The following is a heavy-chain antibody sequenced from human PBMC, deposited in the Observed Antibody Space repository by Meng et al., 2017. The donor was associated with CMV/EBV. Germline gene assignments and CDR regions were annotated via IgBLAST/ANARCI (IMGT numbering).Heavy chain of an antibody. Sequence: QVQWVQSRVQVKKPGASVKASCKASGYTFTGYGISWVRQAPGQGLEWMGWISVYNGHTNFAQNLQGRVTMTTDTSTSTAYVELRSLRSDDTAIYYCARGVPLGIIYSFDYWGQGTLVTVSS. CDR2: ISVYNGHT. D-gene: IGHD2-21*01. CDR1: GYTFTGYG. J-gene: IGHJ4*01. V-gene: IGHV1-18*01. CDR3: ARGVPLGIIYSFDY.